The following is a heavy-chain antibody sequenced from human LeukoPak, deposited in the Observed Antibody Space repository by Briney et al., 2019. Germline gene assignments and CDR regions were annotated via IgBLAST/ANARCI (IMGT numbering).Heavy chain of an antibody. CDR3: AKGSYGTYGVFDN. CDR1: GFTFSNYA. D-gene: IGHD1-26*01. Sequence: QAGGSLRLSCAASGFTFSNYAMSWVRQAPGKGLEWVSSNSGSGGSSYYADSVQGRFTVSRDNSKNTLYLQMDSLRAEDTAVYYCAKGSYGTYGVFDNWGQGTLVTVSS. CDR2: NSGSGGSS. J-gene: IGHJ4*02. V-gene: IGHV3-23*01.